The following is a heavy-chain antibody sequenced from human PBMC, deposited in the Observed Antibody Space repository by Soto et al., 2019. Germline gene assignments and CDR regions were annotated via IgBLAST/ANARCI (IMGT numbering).Heavy chain of an antibody. V-gene: IGHV2-5*01. CDR2: ISWNDDK. Sequence: SGPTLVNPTQTLTLTCTFSGFSLSTSGVGVGWIRQPPGKALEWLALISWNDDKRYSPSLKSRLTITKNTSKNQVVLTVTNMDPVDTATYPCAQRTTWRLWDSNNCFDTWGQGTLVTVSS. D-gene: IGHD3-22*01. CDR1: GFSLSTSGVG. J-gene: IGHJ5*02. CDR3: AQRTTWRLWDSNNCFDT.